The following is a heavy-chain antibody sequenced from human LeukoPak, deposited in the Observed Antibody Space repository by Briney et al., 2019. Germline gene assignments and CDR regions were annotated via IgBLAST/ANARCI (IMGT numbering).Heavy chain of an antibody. CDR2: IYYSGST. D-gene: IGHD2-2*01. V-gene: IGHV4-39*01. CDR3: ARRGYCSSTSCYEYWFDP. J-gene: IGHJ5*02. CDR1: GGSISSSSYY. Sequence: PSESLSLTCTVSGGSISSSSYYWGWLRQPPGKGLAWIVIIYYSGSTYYNPSLKSRLTISVDTSKNQFSLKLSSVTATDTAVYYCARRGYCSSTSCYEYWFDPWGQGTLVTVSS.